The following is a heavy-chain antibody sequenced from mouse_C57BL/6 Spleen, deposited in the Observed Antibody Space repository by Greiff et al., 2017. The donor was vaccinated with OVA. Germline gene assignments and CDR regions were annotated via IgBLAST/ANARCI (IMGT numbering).Heavy chain of an antibody. CDR2: FYPGSGSI. D-gene: IGHD1-1*01. J-gene: IGHJ2*01. Sequence: VKLMESGAELVKPGASVKLSCKASGYTFTEYTIHWVKQRSGQGLEWIGWFYPGSGSIKYNEKFKDKATLTADKSSSTVYMELSRLTSEDSAVYFCARHEDGGFITTTHFDYWGQGTTLTVSS. CDR3: ARHEDGGFITTTHFDY. V-gene: IGHV1-62-2*01. CDR1: GYTFTEYT.